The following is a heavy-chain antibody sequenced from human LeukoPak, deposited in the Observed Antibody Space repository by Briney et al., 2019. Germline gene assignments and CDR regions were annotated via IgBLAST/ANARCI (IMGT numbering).Heavy chain of an antibody. CDR2: INHSGST. V-gene: IGHV4-34*01. D-gene: IGHD6-19*01. J-gene: IGHJ4*02. CDR3: ARTQGDSSGWYCFDY. Sequence: MTSETLSLTCAVYGGSFSGYYWSWIRQPPGKGLEWIGEINHSGSTNYNPSLKSRVTISVDTSKNQFSLKLSSVTAADTAVYYCARTQGDSSGWYCFDYWGQGTLVTVSS. CDR1: GGSFSGYY.